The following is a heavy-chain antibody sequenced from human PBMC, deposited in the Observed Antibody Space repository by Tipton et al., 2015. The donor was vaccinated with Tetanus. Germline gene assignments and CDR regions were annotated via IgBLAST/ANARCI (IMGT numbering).Heavy chain of an antibody. D-gene: IGHD2-21*02. CDR1: GASFRRDRYS. V-gene: IGHV4-61*01. CDR3: TRDAGDPGH. CDR2: IYFNGTT. J-gene: IGHJ4*02. Sequence: TLSLTCFVSGASFRRDRYSWIWIRPPPGKGLEWIGYIYFNGTTKYNPALKSRVTISVDTSKKQFSLSLTSVTAADTAVYYCTRDAGDPGHWGQGTLVTVPS.